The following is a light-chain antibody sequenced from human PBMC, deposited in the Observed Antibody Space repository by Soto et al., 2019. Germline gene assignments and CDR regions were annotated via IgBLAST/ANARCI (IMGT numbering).Light chain of an antibody. CDR3: HQYDNWWT. CDR2: GVS. CDR1: QSVRNN. Sequence: EIVLTQSPATLSLSPGERATLLCRASQSVRNNLAWYQQKPGQAPRLLIYGVSTRATGVPARFSGSGSGTDFTLTISSLQPEDFAVYYCHQYDNWWTFGQGTKVEI. V-gene: IGKV3-15*01. J-gene: IGKJ1*01.